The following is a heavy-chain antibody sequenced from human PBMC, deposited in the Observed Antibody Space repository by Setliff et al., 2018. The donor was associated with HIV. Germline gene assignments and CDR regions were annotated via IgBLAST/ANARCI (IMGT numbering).Heavy chain of an antibody. J-gene: IGHJ6*03. CDR3: ARAGAIPSWAVSGLSYYYYMDV. D-gene: IGHD6-19*01. CDR1: GGSITSDSDC. Sequence: SETLSLTCTVSGGSITSDSDCWSWIRQPAGEGLEWIGHIHVSGTTNYNPSLKSRVTISVDTSKNHFSLKLTSVTAADTAVYYCARAGAIPSWAVSGLSYYYYMDVWGKGTTVTVSS. CDR2: IHVSGTT. V-gene: IGHV4-61*09.